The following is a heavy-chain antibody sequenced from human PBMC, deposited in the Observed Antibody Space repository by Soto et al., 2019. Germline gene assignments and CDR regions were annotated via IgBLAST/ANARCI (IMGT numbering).Heavy chain of an antibody. CDR1: GASVSSGGYY. CDR2: IYNSGLI. J-gene: IGHJ4*02. CDR3: ARSRRGAVATFDL. V-gene: IGHV4-31*03. Sequence: PSETLSLTCTVSGASVSSGGYYWSWIRQHPEKGLEWIGYIYNSGLIPYNPSLKSRIVVSRDTSRNQLSLKVTSVTAADTAVYFCARSRRGAVATFDLWGQGTPVTVSS. D-gene: IGHD2-15*01.